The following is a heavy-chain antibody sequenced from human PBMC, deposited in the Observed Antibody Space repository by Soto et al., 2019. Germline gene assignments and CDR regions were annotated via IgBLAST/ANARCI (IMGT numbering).Heavy chain of an antibody. J-gene: IGHJ6*02. CDR1: GYSFTSYW. V-gene: IGHV5-51*01. CDR3: ARTAAAGKYYYGVDV. D-gene: IGHD6-13*01. CDR2: IYPGDPDT. Sequence: LGESLRISCKGSGYSFTSYWISWVRQMPGKGLEWMGIIYPGDPDTRYSPSFQGQVTISADKSISTAYLQWSSLKASDTAIYYCARTAAAGKYYYGVDVWGQGTTVTVSS.